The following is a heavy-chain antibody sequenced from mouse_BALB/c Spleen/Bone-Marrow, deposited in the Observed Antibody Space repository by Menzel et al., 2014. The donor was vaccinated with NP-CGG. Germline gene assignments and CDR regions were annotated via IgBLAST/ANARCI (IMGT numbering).Heavy chain of an antibody. CDR1: GFTFSSFG. V-gene: IGHV5-17*02. Sequence: EVQLQESGGGLVQPGGSRKLSCAASGFTFSSFGMHWVRQAPEKGLEWVAYISSGSSTIYYADTVKGRFTISRDNPKNTLFLQMTSLRSEDTAMYYCARGRPIYYGNPYAMDYWGQGTSVTVSS. D-gene: IGHD2-1*01. J-gene: IGHJ4*01. CDR3: ARGRPIYYGNPYAMDY. CDR2: ISSGSSTI.